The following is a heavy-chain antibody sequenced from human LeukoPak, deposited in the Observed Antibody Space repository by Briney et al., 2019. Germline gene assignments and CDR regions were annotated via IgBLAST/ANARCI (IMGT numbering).Heavy chain of an antibody. D-gene: IGHD4-17*01. CDR3: TRDALYGDPSYYYMDV. J-gene: IGHJ6*03. CDR1: GFTFSSYA. V-gene: IGHV3-23*01. CDR2: NGGSGGSK. Sequence: GGSLRLSCATSGFTFSSYAMSWVRQTPGKGLEWVSNGGSGGSKYYADSVKGRFTISRDNSKSTVYLQMNSLRAEDTAVYYCTRDALYGDPSYYYMDVWGKGTTVTVSS.